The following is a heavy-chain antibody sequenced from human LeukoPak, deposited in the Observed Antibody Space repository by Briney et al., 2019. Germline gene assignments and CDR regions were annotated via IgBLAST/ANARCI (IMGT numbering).Heavy chain of an antibody. D-gene: IGHD6-25*01. V-gene: IGHV3-23*01. Sequence: GGSLRLSCTASGFTFNSYVMSWVRQAPGKGLEWVSDISGSGGTTYYADSVKGRFTISRDNPKNTLFLQMNTLRAEDTAVYHCAKYRGYITSSLGYFDLWGRGTLVTVSS. J-gene: IGHJ2*01. CDR3: AKYRGYITSSLGYFDL. CDR1: GFTFNSYV. CDR2: ISGSGGTT.